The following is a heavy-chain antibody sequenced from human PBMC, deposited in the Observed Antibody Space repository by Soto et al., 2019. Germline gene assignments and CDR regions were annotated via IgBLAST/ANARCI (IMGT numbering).Heavy chain of an antibody. J-gene: IGHJ6*02. D-gene: IGHD3-10*01. CDR1: GGTFSSYA. V-gene: IGHV1-69*01. Sequence: QVQLVQSGAEVKKPRSSVKVSCKASGGTFSSYAISWVRQAPGQGLEWMGGIIPIFGTANYAQKFQGRVTITADESTSTADMELSSLRSEDTAVYYCARGGELPPYYYYVGMDVWGQGTTVTVS. CDR2: IIPIFGTA. CDR3: ARGGELPPYYYYVGMDV.